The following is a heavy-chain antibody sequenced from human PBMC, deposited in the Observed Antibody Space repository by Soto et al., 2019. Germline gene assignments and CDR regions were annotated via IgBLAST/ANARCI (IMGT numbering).Heavy chain of an antibody. CDR2: IHYSGST. V-gene: IGHV4-61*01. Sequence: QVQLQESGPGLVKPSETLSLTCTVPGGSVNIGTYYWSWFRQPPGKGLEWIGFIHYSGSTNYTPSLKSRVTMSVDTSKNQFSLKLTSVNAADTAVYYCTRGGDAYKNGHWGQGTLVTVSS. CDR3: TRGGDAYKNGH. J-gene: IGHJ4*02. D-gene: IGHD2-21*01. CDR1: GGSVNIGTYY.